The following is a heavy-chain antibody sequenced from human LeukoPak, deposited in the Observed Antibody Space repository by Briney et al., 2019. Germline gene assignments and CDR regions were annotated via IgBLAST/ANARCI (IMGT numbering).Heavy chain of an antibody. Sequence: SETLSLTCTVSGGSISSGSYYWSWIRQPAGKGLEWIGRIFTSGSTKYNPSLKSRVTISVDTSKNQFSLKLSSVTAADTAVYYCARDGVVAINWFDPWGQGTLVTVSS. J-gene: IGHJ5*02. CDR1: GGSISSGSYY. D-gene: IGHD3-22*01. V-gene: IGHV4-61*02. CDR3: ARDGVVAINWFDP. CDR2: IFTSGST.